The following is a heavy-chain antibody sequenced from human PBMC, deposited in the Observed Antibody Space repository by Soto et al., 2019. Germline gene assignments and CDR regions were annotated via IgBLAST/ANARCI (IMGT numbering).Heavy chain of an antibody. J-gene: IGHJ4*02. Sequence: GGSLRLSCAASGFTFSSYAMTWVRQAPGKGLEWVSTISGSGGSTYYADSVKGRFTISRDNSKNTLYLQMNSLRAEDTAVYYCAKISIVVVTAKYYFEYWGKGTLVTVSS. V-gene: IGHV3-23*01. CDR2: ISGSGGST. CDR1: GFTFSSYA. CDR3: AKISIVVVTAKYYFEY. D-gene: IGHD2-21*02.